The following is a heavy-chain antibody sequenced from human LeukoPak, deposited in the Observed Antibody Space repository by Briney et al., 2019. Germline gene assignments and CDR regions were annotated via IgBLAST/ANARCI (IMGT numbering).Heavy chain of an antibody. CDR1: GFSFSSYW. Sequence: GGSLRLSCAASGFSFSSYWMHWVRQAPGKGLVWVSRINSNGRSTSYADSVKGRFTISRDNAKNTLYLEMNNLRAEDTAEYYCTRDVWGDRDNYFDCWGQGTLVTVSS. CDR3: TRDVWGDRDNYFDC. D-gene: IGHD2-8*01. J-gene: IGHJ4*02. CDR2: INSNGRST. V-gene: IGHV3-74*01.